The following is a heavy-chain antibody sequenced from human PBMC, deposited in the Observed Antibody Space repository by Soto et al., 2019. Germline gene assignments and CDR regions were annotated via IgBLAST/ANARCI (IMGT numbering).Heavy chain of an antibody. J-gene: IGHJ6*02. CDR1: GYTFTIYV. CDR3: ARWPDGYYYYGMDV. V-gene: IGHV1-8*01. Sequence: QVQLVQSGAEVKKPGASVKVSCKASGYTFTIYVFNWVRQATGQGLEWMGWLNPNRGNTGYAQKFQGRVTMTRNTSISTAYMELSSLRSEDTAVYYCARWPDGYYYYGMDVWGQGTTVTVSS. CDR2: LNPNRGNT.